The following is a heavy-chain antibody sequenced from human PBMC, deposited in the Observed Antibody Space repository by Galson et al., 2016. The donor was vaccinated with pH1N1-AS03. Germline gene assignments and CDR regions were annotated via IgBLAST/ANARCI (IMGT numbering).Heavy chain of an antibody. J-gene: IGHJ4*02. V-gene: IGHV3-23*01. CDR1: GFTFHNFA. CDR2: VIGRGGTT. CDR3: AKDVLDCSGGRCYPGTTDS. Sequence: SLRLSCAASGFTFHNFAMTWVRQAPGKGLEWVSGVIGRGGTTFYADSVKGRFTISRDNSNNTLFLQMENLRVEDTAVYYCAKDVLDCSGGRCYPGTTDSWGQGTLGTVSS. D-gene: IGHD2-15*01.